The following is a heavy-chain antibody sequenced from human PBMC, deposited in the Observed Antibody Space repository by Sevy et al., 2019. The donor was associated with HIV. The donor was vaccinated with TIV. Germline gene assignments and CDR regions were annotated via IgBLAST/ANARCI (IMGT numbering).Heavy chain of an antibody. V-gene: IGHV2-5*02. Sequence: SGPTLVKPTQTLTLTCTFSGFSLSTSGVGVGWIRQPPGKALEWLALIYWDDDTRYSPSLKSRLNITKHTSTNQVVLTMTNMDPVDTATYFCAHRRMVRGVITAPFDYWGQGTLVTVS. CDR3: AHRRMVRGVITAPFDY. CDR2: IYWDDDT. D-gene: IGHD3-10*01. CDR1: GFSLSTSGVG. J-gene: IGHJ4*02.